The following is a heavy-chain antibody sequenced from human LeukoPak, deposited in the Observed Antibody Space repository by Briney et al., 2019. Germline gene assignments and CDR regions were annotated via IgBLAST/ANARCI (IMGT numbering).Heavy chain of an antibody. V-gene: IGHV3-21*01. CDR1: GFTFSTYS. CDR3: ARGLINYYGSGSYPLDY. Sequence: GGSLRLSCAASGFTFSTYSMNWVRQAPGKGLEWVSSISSSSSYIYYADSVKGRFTISRDNRKNSLYLQMNSLRAEDTAVYYCARGLINYYGSGSYPLDYWGQGTLVIVSS. CDR2: ISSSSSYI. J-gene: IGHJ4*02. D-gene: IGHD3-10*01.